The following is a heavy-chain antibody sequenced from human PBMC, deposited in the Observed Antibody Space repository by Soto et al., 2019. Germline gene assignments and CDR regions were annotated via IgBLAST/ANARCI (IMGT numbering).Heavy chain of an antibody. Sequence: QVQLQESGPGLVKPSQTLSLTCTVSGGSISSGDYYWSWIRQPPGEGLEWIGYIYYSGSTYYNPSLKSRVTISVDTSKNQFSLKLSSVTAADTAVYYCAGYPDLGYCSSTSCYAAFDYWGQGTLVTVSS. D-gene: IGHD2-2*01. CDR2: IYYSGST. J-gene: IGHJ4*02. V-gene: IGHV4-30-4*01. CDR3: AGYPDLGYCSSTSCYAAFDY. CDR1: GGSISSGDYY.